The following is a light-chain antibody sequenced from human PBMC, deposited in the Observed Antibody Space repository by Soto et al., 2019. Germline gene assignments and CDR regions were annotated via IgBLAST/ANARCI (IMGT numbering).Light chain of an antibody. CDR3: SSYITTSSRL. J-gene: IGLJ1*01. CDR2: AVT. Sequence: SVLTRPASVSGSAGRSIASACSGTSGSVGTFNFVSWYQQHPGKAPRLMIYAVTDRPSGVSSRFSGSKSGNTAYLTISGLQAEDEADYYCSSYITTSSRLFGTGTKVTV. V-gene: IGLV2-14*01. CDR1: SGSVGTFNF.